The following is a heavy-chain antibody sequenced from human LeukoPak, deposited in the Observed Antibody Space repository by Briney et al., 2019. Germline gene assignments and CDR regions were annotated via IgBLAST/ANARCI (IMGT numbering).Heavy chain of an antibody. CDR1: GFTFSNYA. D-gene: IGHD2/OR15-2a*01. V-gene: IGHV3-21*01. CDR3: ARDLSTLDDY. Sequence: GGSLRLSCAASGFTFSNYAMSWVRQAPGKGLEWVSIIIDGGYSTYYADSVKGRFTISRDNAKNSLYLQMNSLRAEDTAVYYCARDLSTLDDYWGQGTLVTVSS. J-gene: IGHJ4*02. CDR2: IIDGGYST.